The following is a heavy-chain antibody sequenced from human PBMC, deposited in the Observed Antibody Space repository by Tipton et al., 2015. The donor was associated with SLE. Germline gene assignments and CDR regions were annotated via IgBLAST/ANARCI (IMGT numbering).Heavy chain of an antibody. CDR1: GYAFTAYY. D-gene: IGHD5-24*01. CDR2: INSNSGAA. Sequence: QSGAEVKKSGASVKVSCKASGYAFTAYYIHWVRQAPGQGLEWMGRINSNSGAANYAQNLQGRVTMTRDTSISTVYMELSSLRSEDTAVYYCARDRIRDPPRTLGYWGQGTLVTVSS. J-gene: IGHJ4*02. CDR3: ARDRIRDPPRTLGY. V-gene: IGHV1-2*06.